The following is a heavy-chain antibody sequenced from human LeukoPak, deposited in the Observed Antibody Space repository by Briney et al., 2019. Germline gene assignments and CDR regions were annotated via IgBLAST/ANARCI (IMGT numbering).Heavy chain of an antibody. CDR2: ISYDGSNK. Sequence: PGRSLRLSCAASGFTFSSYGMHWVRQAPGKGLEWVAVISYDGSNKYYAGSVKGRFTISRDNSKNTLYLQMNSLRAEDTAVYYCAKEKYSSSPRYYFDYWGQGTLVTVSS. J-gene: IGHJ4*02. D-gene: IGHD6-13*01. CDR1: GFTFSSYG. CDR3: AKEKYSSSPRYYFDY. V-gene: IGHV3-30*18.